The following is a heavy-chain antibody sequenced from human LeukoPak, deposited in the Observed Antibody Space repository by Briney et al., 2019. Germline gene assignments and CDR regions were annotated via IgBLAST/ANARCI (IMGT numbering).Heavy chain of an antibody. D-gene: IGHD4-23*01. CDR2: VTGSGSRI. CDR3: ANDRHYGGSSDY. CDR1: GFTFSNYA. V-gene: IGHV3-23*01. J-gene: IGHJ4*02. Sequence: GGSLRLSCAASGFTFSNYAMSWVRQAPGKGLEWVSSVTGSGSRIYNADSVKGRFTISRDNSKNTLYLQMNSLRAEDTAVYYCANDRHYGGSSDYWGQGTLVTVSS.